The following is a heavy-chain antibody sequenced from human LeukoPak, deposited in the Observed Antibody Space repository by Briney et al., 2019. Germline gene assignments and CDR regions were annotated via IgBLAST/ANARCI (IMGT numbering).Heavy chain of an antibody. CDR1: GYTFTSYG. Sequence: ASVKVSCKASGYTFTSYGISWVRQAPGQGLEWMGWISAYNGNTNYAQKLQGRVTMTTDTSTSTAYTELRSLRSDDTAVYYCAREEWELHNSRHFDYWGQGTLVTVSS. CDR2: ISAYNGNT. D-gene: IGHD1-26*01. V-gene: IGHV1-18*01. J-gene: IGHJ4*02. CDR3: AREEWELHNSRHFDY.